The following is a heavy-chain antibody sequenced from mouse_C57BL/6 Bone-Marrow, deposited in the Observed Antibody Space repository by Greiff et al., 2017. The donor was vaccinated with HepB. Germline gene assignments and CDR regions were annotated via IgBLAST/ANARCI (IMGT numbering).Heavy chain of an antibody. V-gene: IGHV1-81*01. Sequence: VKLMESGAELARPGASVKLSCKASGYTFTSYGISWVKQRTGQGLEWIGEIYPRSGNTYYNEKFKGKATLTADKSSSTAYMELRSLTSEDSAVYCCASTYDGYPWFAYWGQGTLVTVSA. D-gene: IGHD2-3*01. CDR1: GYTFTSYG. CDR2: IYPRSGNT. CDR3: ASTYDGYPWFAY. J-gene: IGHJ3*01.